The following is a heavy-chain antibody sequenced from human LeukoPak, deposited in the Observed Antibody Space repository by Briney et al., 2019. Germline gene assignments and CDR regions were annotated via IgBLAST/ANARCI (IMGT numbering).Heavy chain of an antibody. D-gene: IGHD2-15*01. CDR1: GYTFTGYY. J-gene: IGHJ4*02. V-gene: IGHV1-2*02. CDR2: INPNSGGT. Sequence: GASVKVSCKASGYTFTGYYMHWVRQAPGQGLEWMGWINPNSGGTNYAQKFQGGVTMTRDTSISTAYMELSRLRSDDTAVYYCARAFCSGGSCYSEGDYFDYWGQGTLVTVSS. CDR3: ARAFCSGGSCYSEGDYFDY.